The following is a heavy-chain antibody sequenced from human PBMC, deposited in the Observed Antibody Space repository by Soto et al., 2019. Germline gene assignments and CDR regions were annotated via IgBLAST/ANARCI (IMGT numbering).Heavy chain of an antibody. CDR1: GCSFSGYA. CDR3: PRDKGVWSGHEVPNWFDP. V-gene: IGHV1-69*01. Sequence: SVKGSGKAAGCSFSGYASGWLRQAPGQGLEWMGGIIPIFGTANYAQNFQGRVTITAYESTSTAYMELSSLRSQDTAVYYCPRDKGVWSGHEVPNWFDPWVQGTVVTVSS. CDR2: IIPIFGTA. D-gene: IGHD3-3*01. J-gene: IGHJ5*02.